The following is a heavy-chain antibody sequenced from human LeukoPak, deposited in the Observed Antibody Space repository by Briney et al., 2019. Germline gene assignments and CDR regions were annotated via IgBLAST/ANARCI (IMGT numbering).Heavy chain of an antibody. CDR3: AKDGAGSSWFIYFDY. V-gene: IGHV3-30*02. CDR1: GFTFSSYG. J-gene: IGHJ4*02. CDR2: IRYDGSNK. Sequence: GGSLRLSCAASGFTFSSYGMHWVRQAPGKGLEWVAFIRYDGSNKYYADSVKGRFTISRDNSKNTLYLQMNSLRAEDTAVYYCAKDGAGSSWFIYFDYWGQGTLVTVSS. D-gene: IGHD6-13*01.